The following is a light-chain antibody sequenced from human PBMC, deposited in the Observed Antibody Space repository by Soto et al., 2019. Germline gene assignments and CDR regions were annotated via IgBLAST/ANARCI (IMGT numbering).Light chain of an antibody. CDR3: SSYTSSSTRV. Sequence: QAVVAQPASVSGSPGQSIAISCTGTSSDIGAYDYVSWYQQFPDKPPKLIIYEVSHRPSGVSDRFSGSKSVNTATLTISRLQAEDEADYYGSSYTSSSTRVFGTGTKLTVL. J-gene: IGLJ1*01. V-gene: IGLV2-14*03. CDR2: EVS. CDR1: SSDIGAYDY.